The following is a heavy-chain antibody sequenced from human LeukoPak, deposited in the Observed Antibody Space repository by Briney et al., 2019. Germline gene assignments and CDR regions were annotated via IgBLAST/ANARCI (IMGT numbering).Heavy chain of an antibody. CDR2: IYTAGST. J-gene: IGHJ4*02. V-gene: IGHV3-53*01. Sequence: QSGGSLRLSCAVSGLTVTSNHMIWVRQAPGKGLEWVSIIYTAGSTFYPDSVKGRFTISRDNSKNTLCLQMNSLRAEDTAVYYCARDSDGSSGLDYWGQGTLVTVSS. CDR1: GLTVTSNH. CDR3: ARDSDGSSGLDY. D-gene: IGHD3-22*01.